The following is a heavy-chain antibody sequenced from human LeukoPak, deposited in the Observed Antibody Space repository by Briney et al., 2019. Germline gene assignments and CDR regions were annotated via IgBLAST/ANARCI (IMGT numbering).Heavy chain of an antibody. J-gene: IGHJ1*01. CDR2: IIPIFGTA. CDR3: ARVLGIAAAGFRYFQH. Sequence: EASVKVSCKASGGTFSSYGISWVRQAPGQGLELMGRIIPIFGTANYAQKFQARVTITTDESTSTAYMELSSLRSEDTAAYYCARVLGIAAAGFRYFQHWGQGTLVTVSS. D-gene: IGHD6-13*01. V-gene: IGHV1-69*05. CDR1: GGTFSSYG.